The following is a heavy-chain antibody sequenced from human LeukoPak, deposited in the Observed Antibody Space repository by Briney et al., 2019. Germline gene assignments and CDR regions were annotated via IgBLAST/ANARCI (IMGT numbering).Heavy chain of an antibody. D-gene: IGHD2-15*01. Sequence: VASVKVSCKASGYTFTSYGISWVRQAPGQGLEWMGGIIPIFGTANYAQKFQGRVTITADESTSTAYMELSSLRSEDTAVYYCASSELRLGYCSGGSCYFACNYWGQGTLVTVSS. J-gene: IGHJ4*02. CDR1: GYTFTSYG. V-gene: IGHV1-69*13. CDR3: ASSELRLGYCSGGSCYFACNY. CDR2: IIPIFGTA.